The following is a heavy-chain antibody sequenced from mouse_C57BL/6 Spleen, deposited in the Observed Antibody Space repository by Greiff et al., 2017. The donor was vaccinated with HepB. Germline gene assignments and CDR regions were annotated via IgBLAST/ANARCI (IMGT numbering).Heavy chain of an antibody. D-gene: IGHD2-2*01. V-gene: IGHV1-50*01. CDR1: GYTFTSYW. J-gene: IGHJ2*01. CDR2: IDPSDSYT. Sequence: QVQLQQPGAELVKPGASVKLSCKASGYTFTSYWMQWVKQRPGQGLEWIGAIDPSDSYTNYNQKFKGEATLTVDTASSTAYMQLSSLTSEDSAVYYCARARLRRGGNFDYWGQGTTLTVSS. CDR3: ARARLRRGGNFDY.